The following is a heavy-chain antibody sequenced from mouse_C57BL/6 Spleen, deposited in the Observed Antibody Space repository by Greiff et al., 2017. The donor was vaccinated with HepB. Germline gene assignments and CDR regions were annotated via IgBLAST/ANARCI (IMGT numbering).Heavy chain of an antibody. V-gene: IGHV1-50*01. Sequence: QVQLQQPGAELVKPGASVKLSCKASGYTFTSYWMQWVKQRPGQGLEWIGEIDPSDSYTNYNQKFKGKATLTVDTSSSTAYMQLSSLTSEDSAVYYGARLSKHDARDYWGQGTSVTVSA. CDR3: ARLSKHDARDY. J-gene: IGHJ4*01. CDR1: GYTFTSYW. CDR2: IDPSDSYT.